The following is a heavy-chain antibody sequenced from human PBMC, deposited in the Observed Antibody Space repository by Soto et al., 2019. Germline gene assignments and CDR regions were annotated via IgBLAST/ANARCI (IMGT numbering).Heavy chain of an antibody. CDR2: IYPGDSDT. CDR3: ARRAGPPDYYDSSGSNDAFDI. V-gene: IGHV5-51*01. J-gene: IGHJ3*02. Sequence: GESLKISCKGSGYSFTSYWIGWVRQMPGKGLEWMGIIYPGDSDTRYSSSFQGQVTISADKSISTAYLQWSSLKASDTAMYYCARRAGPPDYYDSSGSNDAFDIWGQGTMVTVSS. D-gene: IGHD3-22*01. CDR1: GYSFTSYW.